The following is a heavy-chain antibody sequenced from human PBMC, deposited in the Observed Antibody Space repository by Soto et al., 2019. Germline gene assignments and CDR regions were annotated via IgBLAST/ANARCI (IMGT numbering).Heavy chain of an antibody. CDR2: ISYDGSNK. D-gene: IGHD2-15*01. J-gene: IGHJ6*02. CDR3: ARDASSPPNCSGGSCYSLYYYGMDV. Sequence: GGSLRLSCAASGFTFSSYAMHWVRQAPGKGLEWVAVISYDGSNKYYADSVKGRFTISRDNSKNTLYLQMNSLRAEDTAVYYCARDASSPPNCSGGSCYSLYYYGMDVWGQGTTVTVSS. CDR1: GFTFSSYA. V-gene: IGHV3-30-3*01.